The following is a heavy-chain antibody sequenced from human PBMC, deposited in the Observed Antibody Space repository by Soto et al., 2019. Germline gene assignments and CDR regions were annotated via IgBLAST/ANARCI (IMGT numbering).Heavy chain of an antibody. CDR3: ARVETSHDAFDI. J-gene: IGHJ3*02. V-gene: IGHV4-59*01. CDR2: IYYSGST. Sequence: ETLSLTFTVSGGSISSYYWSWIRQPPGKGLEWIGYIYYSGSTNYNPSLKSRVTISVDTSKNQFSLKLSSVTAADTAVYYCARVETSHDAFDIWGQGTMVTVSS. D-gene: IGHD3-3*01. CDR1: GGSISSYY.